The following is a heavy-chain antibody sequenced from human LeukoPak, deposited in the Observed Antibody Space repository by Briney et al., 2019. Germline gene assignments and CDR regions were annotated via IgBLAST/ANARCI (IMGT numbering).Heavy chain of an antibody. J-gene: IGHJ1*01. CDR2: ISASGGST. CDR3: AKDHDSGWQDKYFQH. Sequence: GGSLRLSCAASGFTFSSYAMSWVRQPPGKGLEWVSAISASGGSTYYADSVKGRFTISRDSSKNTLYLQMSSLRAEDTAVYYCAKDHDSGWQDKYFQHWGQGTLVTVSS. D-gene: IGHD6-19*01. CDR1: GFTFSSYA. V-gene: IGHV3-23*01.